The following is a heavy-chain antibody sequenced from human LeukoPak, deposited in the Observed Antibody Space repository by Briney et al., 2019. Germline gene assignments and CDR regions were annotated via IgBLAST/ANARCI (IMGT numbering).Heavy chain of an antibody. D-gene: IGHD5-24*01. V-gene: IGHV4-59*01. CDR1: GGSIGSYY. Sequence: KPSETLSLTCTVSGGSIGSYYWSWIRQPPGKGLEWIGYIYYSGSTNYNPSLKSRVTISVDTSKNQFSLKLSSVTAADTAVYYCARAVAVEGYLDAVDIWGQGTMVTVSS. J-gene: IGHJ3*02. CDR2: IYYSGST. CDR3: ARAVAVEGYLDAVDI.